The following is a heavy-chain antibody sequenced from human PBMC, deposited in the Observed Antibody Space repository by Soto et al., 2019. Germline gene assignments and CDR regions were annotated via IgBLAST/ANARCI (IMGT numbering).Heavy chain of an antibody. Sequence: QVQLQESGPGLVKPSQTLSLTCTVSGGSISNVGYFWSWIHQPPGKGLEWIGFIYHTGTTYYNSSLRSRVSISIDTSKSQFSLKLNSVTAADTAVYYCARVMAAMQNWLDPWGQGTLVTVSP. CDR2: IYHTGTT. CDR1: GGSISNVGYF. V-gene: IGHV4-30-4*01. J-gene: IGHJ5*02. CDR3: ARVMAAMQNWLDP. D-gene: IGHD2-2*01.